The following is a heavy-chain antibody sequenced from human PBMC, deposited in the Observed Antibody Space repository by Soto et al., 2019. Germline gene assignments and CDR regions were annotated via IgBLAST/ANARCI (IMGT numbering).Heavy chain of an antibody. J-gene: IGHJ5*02. CDR3: ARTQTSSIAARSRLRDAFDP. Sequence: QVQLVESGGGVVQPGRSLRLSCAASGFTFSSYAMHWVRQAPGKGLEWVAVISYDGSNKYYADSVKGRFTISRDNSKNTLYLQMNSLRAEDTAVYYCARTQTSSIAARSRLRDAFDPWGQGTLVTVSS. CDR1: GFTFSSYA. D-gene: IGHD6-6*01. V-gene: IGHV3-30-3*01. CDR2: ISYDGSNK.